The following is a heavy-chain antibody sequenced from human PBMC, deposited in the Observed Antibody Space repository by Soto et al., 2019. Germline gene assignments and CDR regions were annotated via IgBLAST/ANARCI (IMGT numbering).Heavy chain of an antibody. V-gene: IGHV1-69*06. Sequence: SSKVFCKDAGGYFSNHAISWVRQAPGQGRVWWGGIIPTFDTAMSEQEFKGRVTITSDKAMSTVYMELSSLRSEDTAVYYCARRDKGDVYRYGPYPYSYCSMDVWGQGATVTVSS. CDR3: ARRDKGDVYRYGPYPYSYCSMDV. CDR1: GGYFSNHA. CDR2: IIPTFDTA. D-gene: IGHD5-18*01. J-gene: IGHJ6*02.